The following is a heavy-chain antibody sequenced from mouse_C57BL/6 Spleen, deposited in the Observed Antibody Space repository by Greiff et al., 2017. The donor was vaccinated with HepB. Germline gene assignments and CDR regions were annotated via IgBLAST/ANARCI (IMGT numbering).Heavy chain of an antibody. CDR1: GYAFSSYW. D-gene: IGHD6-1*01. V-gene: IGHV1-80*01. CDR2: IYPGDGDT. Sequence: QVQLQQSGAELVKPGASVKISCKASGYAFSSYWMNWVKQRPGQGLEWIGQIYPGDGDTNYNGKFKGKATLTADKSSSTAYMQLSSLTSEDSAVYFCARALFPERYFDGWGTGTTVTVAS. CDR3: ARALFPERYFDG. J-gene: IGHJ1*03.